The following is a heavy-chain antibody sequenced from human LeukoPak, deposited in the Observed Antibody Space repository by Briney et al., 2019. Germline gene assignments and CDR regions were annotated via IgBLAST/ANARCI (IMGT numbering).Heavy chain of an antibody. J-gene: IGHJ3*02. CDR1: GASISSGTYS. CDR2: IYHTGST. CDR3: ARLRSDAFDI. Sequence: SETLSLTCTVSGASISSGTYSWSWIRQPPGEGLEWIGYIYHTGSTYYNPSLKGRVTISVDKSKNQFSLKLSSVTAADTAVYYCARLRSDAFDIWGQGTMVTVSS. V-gene: IGHV4-30-2*01.